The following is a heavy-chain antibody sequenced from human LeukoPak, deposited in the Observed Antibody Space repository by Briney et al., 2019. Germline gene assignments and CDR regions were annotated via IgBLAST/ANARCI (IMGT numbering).Heavy chain of an antibody. CDR2: FDPEDGET. V-gene: IGHV1-24*01. Sequence: ASVKVSFKVSGYTLTELSMHWVRPAPGKGLEWMGGFDPEDGETIYAQKFQGRVTMTEDTSTDTAYMELSSLRSEDTAVYYCATGGIAVAGTGNWFDPWGQGTLVTVSS. CDR3: ATGGIAVAGTGNWFDP. D-gene: IGHD6-19*01. CDR1: GYTLTELS. J-gene: IGHJ5*02.